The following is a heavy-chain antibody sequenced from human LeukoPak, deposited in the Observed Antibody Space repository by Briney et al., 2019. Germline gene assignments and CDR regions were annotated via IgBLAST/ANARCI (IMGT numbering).Heavy chain of an antibody. V-gene: IGHV4-34*01. CDR1: GGSFSGYY. D-gene: IGHD3-16*01. CDR2: INHSGST. J-gene: IGHJ3*02. CDR3: ARVTEGGAFDI. Sequence: SETLSLTCAVYGGSFSGYYWSWIRQPPGKGLEWIGEINHSGSTNYNPSLKSRVTISVDTSKNQFSLKLSSVTAADTAVYYCARVTEGGAFDIWGQGTMVTVSS.